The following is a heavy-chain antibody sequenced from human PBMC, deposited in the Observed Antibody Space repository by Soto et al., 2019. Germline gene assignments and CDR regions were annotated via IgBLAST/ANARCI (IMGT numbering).Heavy chain of an antibody. CDR2: IILPFGTP. V-gene: IGHV1-69*12. Sequence: QVRLVQSGAEVKKTGSSVKVSCEASGSTFSNFAIGWVRQAPGQGLEWLGGIILPFGTPNYAQKFQGRVTISADESVTTPYMEVRGLRSEDTAVYYCVRGPDYEGYFDYWGQGTLVTVSS. D-gene: IGHD3-22*01. CDR1: GSTFSNFA. J-gene: IGHJ4*02. CDR3: VRGPDYEGYFDY.